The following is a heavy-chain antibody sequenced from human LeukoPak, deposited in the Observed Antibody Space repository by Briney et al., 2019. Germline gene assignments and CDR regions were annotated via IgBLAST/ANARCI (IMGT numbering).Heavy chain of an antibody. V-gene: IGHV3-21*01. CDR2: ISSSSSYI. CDR3: AGSDTFYYYDSSGYFDY. J-gene: IGHJ4*02. Sequence: GGSLRLSCAASGFTFSSNSMNWVRQAPGKGLEWVSSISSSSSYIYYADSVKGRFTISRDNAKNSLYLQMNSLRAEDTAVYYCAGSDTFYYYDSSGYFDYWGQGTLVTVSS. D-gene: IGHD3-22*01. CDR1: GFTFSSNS.